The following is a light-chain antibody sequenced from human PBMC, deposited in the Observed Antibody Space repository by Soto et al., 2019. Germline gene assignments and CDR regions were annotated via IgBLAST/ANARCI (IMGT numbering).Light chain of an antibody. J-gene: IGLJ1*01. V-gene: IGLV3-1*01. CDR2: QDS. CDR3: QAWDRSTGV. CDR1: KLGDKY. Sequence: SYELTQPPSVSVSPGQTASITCSGDKLGDKYVCWYHQKPGQSPVLVIYQDSKRPSGIPERFSGSNSGNTATLTISGTQPMEEADYYCQAWDRSTGVFGTGTKLPVL.